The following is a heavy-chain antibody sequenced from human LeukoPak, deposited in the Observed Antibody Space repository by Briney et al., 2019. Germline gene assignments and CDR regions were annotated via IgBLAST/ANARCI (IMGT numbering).Heavy chain of an antibody. V-gene: IGHV3-23*01. D-gene: IGHD3-9*01. CDR2: ISGSGGST. J-gene: IGHJ5*02. Sequence: PGGSLRLSCAASGFTFSSYAMSWVRQAPGKGLEWVSAISGSGGSTYYADSVKGRFTISRDNSKNTLYLQMNSLRAEDTAVYYCAKDLRELMYYDILTGPNWFDPWGQGTLVTVSS. CDR3: AKDLRELMYYDILTGPNWFDP. CDR1: GFTFSSYA.